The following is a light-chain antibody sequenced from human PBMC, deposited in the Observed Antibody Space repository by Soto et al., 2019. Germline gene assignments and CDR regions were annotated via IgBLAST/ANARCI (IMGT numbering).Light chain of an antibody. CDR2: AAS. J-gene: IGKJ1*01. Sequence: EILLTQSPGTLSLSPGERATLSCRASQSISSSYLAWYQQKPGQAPRLLIYAASRRATGIPDRFSGSGSGTDFTLTISSLQSEDFAVYYCLQYNNWPPWTFGQGTKVEIK. CDR1: QSISSSY. CDR3: LQYNNWPPWT. V-gene: IGKV3-20*01.